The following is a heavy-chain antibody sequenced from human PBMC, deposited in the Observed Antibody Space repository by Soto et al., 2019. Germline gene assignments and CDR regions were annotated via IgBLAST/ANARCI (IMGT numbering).Heavy chain of an antibody. Sequence: PSETLSLTCTVSGVSISSGGYYWSWIRQHPGKGLEWIGYIYYSGSTYYNPSLKSRVTISVDTSKNQFSLKLSSVTAADTAVYYCARTDPGYCSGGSCSNPRFDYWGQGTLVTVSS. D-gene: IGHD2-15*01. J-gene: IGHJ4*02. CDR1: GVSISSGGYY. CDR2: IYYSGST. V-gene: IGHV4-31*03. CDR3: ARTDPGYCSGGSCSNPRFDY.